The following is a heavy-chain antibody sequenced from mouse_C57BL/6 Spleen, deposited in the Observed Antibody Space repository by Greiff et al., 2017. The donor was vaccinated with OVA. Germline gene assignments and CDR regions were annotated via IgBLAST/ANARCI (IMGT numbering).Heavy chain of an antibody. CDR3: ARDGYYGSSYDPWFAY. D-gene: IGHD1-1*01. J-gene: IGHJ3*01. Sequence: EVQLQQSVAELVRPGASVKLSCTASGFNINNSYMHWVKQRPEHGLEWIGRIDPTNGNTKYAPKFQGKATITADTSSNTAYMQHSRLTSEDTAIYYCARDGYYGSSYDPWFAYWGQGAQVTVSA. CDR1: GFNINNSY. V-gene: IGHV14-3*01. CDR2: IDPTNGNT.